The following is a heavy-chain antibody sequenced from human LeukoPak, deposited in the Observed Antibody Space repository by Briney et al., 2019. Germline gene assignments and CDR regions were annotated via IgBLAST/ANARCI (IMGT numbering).Heavy chain of an antibody. CDR1: GGSISSGGYY. J-gene: IGHJ6*02. CDR2: IYYSGST. CDR3: VCGERIAANYYYGMDV. D-gene: IGHD6-13*01. V-gene: IGHV4-31*03. Sequence: PSETLSLTCTVSGGSISSGGYYWSWIRQHPGKGLEWIGYIYYSGSTYYNPSLKSRVTTSVDTSKNQFSLKLSSVTAADTAVYYCVCGERIAANYYYGMDVWGQGTTVTVSS.